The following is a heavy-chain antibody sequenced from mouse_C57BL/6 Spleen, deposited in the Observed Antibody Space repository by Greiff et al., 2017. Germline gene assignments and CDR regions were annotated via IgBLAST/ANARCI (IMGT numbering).Heavy chain of an antibody. CDR1: GYTFTSYW. CDR3: ASLYYGSSSCYFDV. V-gene: IGHV1-55*01. J-gene: IGHJ1*03. D-gene: IGHD1-1*01. CDR2: IYPGSGST. Sequence: VQLQQPGAELVKPGASVKMSCKASGYTFTSYWITWVKQRPGQGLEWIGDIYPGSGSTNYNEKFKSKATLTVDTSSSTAYMQLSSLTSEDSAVYYCASLYYGSSSCYFDVWGTGTTVTVSS.